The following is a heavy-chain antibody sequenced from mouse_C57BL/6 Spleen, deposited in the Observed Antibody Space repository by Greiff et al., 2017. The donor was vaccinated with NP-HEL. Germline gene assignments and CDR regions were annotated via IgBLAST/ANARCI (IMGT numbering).Heavy chain of an antibody. CDR2: INYDGSST. CDR3: ARDQNYYGSSRYFDV. J-gene: IGHJ1*03. Sequence: EVQVVESEGGLVQPGSSMKLSCTASGFTFSDYYMAWVRQVPEKGLEWVANINYDGSSTYYLDSLKSRFIISRDNAKNILYLQMSSLKSEDTATYYCARDQNYYGSSRYFDVWGTGTTVTVSS. V-gene: IGHV5-16*01. D-gene: IGHD1-1*01. CDR1: GFTFSDYY.